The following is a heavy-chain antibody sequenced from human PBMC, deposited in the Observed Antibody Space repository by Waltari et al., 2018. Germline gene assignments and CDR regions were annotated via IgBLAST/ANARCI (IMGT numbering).Heavy chain of an antibody. J-gene: IGHJ3*02. D-gene: IGHD2-15*01. CDR3: AREEVVRRAFDI. CDR1: GFTFSSYA. CDR2: ISYDGSNK. V-gene: IGHV3-30-3*01. Sequence: QVQLVESGGGVVQPGRSLRLSCAASGFTFSSYAMHWVRQAPGKGLEWVAVISYDGSNKYYADSVKGRFTISRDNSKNPLYLQMNSLRAEDTAVYYCAREEVVRRAFDIWGQGTMVTVSS.